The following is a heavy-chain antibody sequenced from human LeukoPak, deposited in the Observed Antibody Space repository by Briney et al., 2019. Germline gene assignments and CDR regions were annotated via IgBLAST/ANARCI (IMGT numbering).Heavy chain of an antibody. D-gene: IGHD6-13*01. Sequence: GASVKVSCKASGYTFTSYDINWVRQATGQGLEWMGWMNPNSGNTGYAQKFQGRVAMTRNTSISTAYMELGSLRSDDTAVYYCARDSGAAAEDLFDYWGQGTLVTVSS. J-gene: IGHJ4*02. CDR1: GYTFTSYD. V-gene: IGHV1-8*01. CDR3: ARDSGAAAEDLFDY. CDR2: MNPNSGNT.